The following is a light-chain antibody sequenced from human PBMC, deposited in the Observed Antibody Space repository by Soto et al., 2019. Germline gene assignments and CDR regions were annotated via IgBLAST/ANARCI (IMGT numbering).Light chain of an antibody. J-gene: IGKJ5*01. CDR2: AAS. CDR3: QQYGSSGGIT. CDR1: QTVINNQ. V-gene: IGKV3-20*01. Sequence: EIVLTQSPGTLSFSPGERATLSCRASQTVINNQLAWYQQTPGQAPRLLIYAASSRATGIPDRFSGSGSGTDFTLTITRLEPEDSAVYYCQQYGSSGGITFGRGTRLEIK.